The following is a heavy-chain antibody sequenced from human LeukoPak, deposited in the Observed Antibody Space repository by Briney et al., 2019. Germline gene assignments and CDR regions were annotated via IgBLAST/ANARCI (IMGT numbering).Heavy chain of an antibody. CDR1: GFTFSNHG. J-gene: IGHJ4*02. D-gene: IGHD1-26*01. Sequence: PGGTLRLSCAASGFTFSNHGMDWVRQAPGKGLEWVSAISGSGGSTYYADSVKGRVTISRDNSKNTLYLQVNSLRVEDTAVYYCAKDRLGAMMYFDFWGQGTLVTVSS. V-gene: IGHV3-23*01. CDR3: AKDRLGAMMYFDF. CDR2: ISGSGGST.